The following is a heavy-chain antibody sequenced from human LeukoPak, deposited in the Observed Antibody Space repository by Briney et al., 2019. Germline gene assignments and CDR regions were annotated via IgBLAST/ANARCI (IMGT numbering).Heavy chain of an antibody. CDR2: IIPILGIA. CDR1: GGTFSSYA. CDR3: ARLQEMSTITSLD. Sequence: GASVKVSCKASGGTFSSYAISWVRQAPGQGLEWMGRIIPILGIANYAQKFQGRVTITADKSTSTAYMELSSLRSEDTAVYYCARLQEMSTITSLDWGQGTLVTVSS. D-gene: IGHD5-12*01. J-gene: IGHJ4*02. V-gene: IGHV1-69*04.